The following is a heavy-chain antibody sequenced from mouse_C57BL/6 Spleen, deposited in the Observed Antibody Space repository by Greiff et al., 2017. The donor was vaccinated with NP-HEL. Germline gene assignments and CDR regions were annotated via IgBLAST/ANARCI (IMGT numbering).Heavy chain of an antibody. V-gene: IGHV1-69*01. J-gene: IGHJ4*01. Sequence: VQLQQPGAELVMPGASVKLSCKASGYTFTSYWMHWVKQRPGQGLEWIGEIDPSDSYTNYNQKFKGKSTLTVDKSSSTAYMQLSSLTSEDSAVYDCARRGYYGGYYAMDYWGQGTSVTVSS. CDR2: IDPSDSYT. CDR3: ARRGYYGGYYAMDY. CDR1: GYTFTSYW. D-gene: IGHD1-1*01.